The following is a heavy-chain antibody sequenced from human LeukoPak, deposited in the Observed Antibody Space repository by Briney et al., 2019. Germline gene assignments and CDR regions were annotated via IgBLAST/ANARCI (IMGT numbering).Heavy chain of an antibody. CDR2: INPSGGST. CDR1: GYTFTSYY. CDR3: ARDYPNIVLMVYAIGYYYGMDV. D-gene: IGHD2-8*01. J-gene: IGHJ6*02. V-gene: IGHV1-46*01. Sequence: GASVKVSCKASGYTFTSYYMHWVRQAPGQGLEWMGIINPSGGSTSYAQKFQGRVTMTRDTSTSTVYMELSSLRSEDTAAYYCARDYPNIVLMVYAIGYYYGMDVWGQGTTVTVSS.